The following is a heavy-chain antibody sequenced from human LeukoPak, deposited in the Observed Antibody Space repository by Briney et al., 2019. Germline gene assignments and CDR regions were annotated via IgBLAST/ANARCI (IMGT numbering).Heavy chain of an antibody. CDR1: GYSISSGYY. V-gene: IGHV4-38-2*02. Sequence: PSETLSLTCTVSGYSISSGYYWGWIRPPPGKGLEWIGSIYHSGSTYYNPSLKSRVTISVDTSKNQFSLKLSSVTAADTAVYYCARASYSYDINGWVPFDYWGQGTLVTVSS. CDR3: ARASYSYDINGWVPFDY. J-gene: IGHJ4*02. CDR2: IYHSGST. D-gene: IGHD3-22*01.